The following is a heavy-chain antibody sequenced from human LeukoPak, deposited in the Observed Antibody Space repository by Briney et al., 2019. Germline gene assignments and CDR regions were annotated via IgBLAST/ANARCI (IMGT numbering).Heavy chain of an antibody. CDR2: ISGSGRYI. Sequence: PGGSLRLSCAASGFTFNTYNMNWVRQAPGKGLEWVSSISGSGRYIYYADSLKGRFTISRDYANNSLYLQMNSLRAEDTAVYYCARGGMGLQRRDSFDIWGQGTMVTVSS. D-gene: IGHD6-13*01. CDR1: GFTFNTYN. CDR3: ARGGMGLQRRDSFDI. J-gene: IGHJ3*02. V-gene: IGHV3-21*01.